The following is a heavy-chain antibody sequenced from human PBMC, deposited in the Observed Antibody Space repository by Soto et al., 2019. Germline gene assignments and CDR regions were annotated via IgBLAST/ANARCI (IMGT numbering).Heavy chain of an antibody. CDR1: GYTFSTSG. D-gene: IGHD2-2*01. CDR2: INGVNGNT. V-gene: IGHV1-3*01. J-gene: IGHJ5*02. Sequence: QVQLVQSGAVVKKAGASVRISCKASGYTFSTSGMHWVRQAPGQGLEWVGWINGVNGNTKYSQKFQDRVTITRDSSASTAYMELSGLTSEDTGVFYCARAPRLTQLSAWGQGTLVIVSS. CDR3: ARAPRLTQLSA.